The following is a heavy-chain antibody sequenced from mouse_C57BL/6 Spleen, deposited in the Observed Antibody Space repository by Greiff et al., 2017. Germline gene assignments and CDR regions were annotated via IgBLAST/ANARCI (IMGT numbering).Heavy chain of an antibody. D-gene: IGHD2-5*01. CDR1: GYTFTEYT. V-gene: IGHV1-62-2*01. CDR2: FYPGGGSI. J-gene: IGHJ4*01. Sequence: VQLQQSGAELVKPGASVKLSCKASGYTFTEYTIHWVKQRSGQGLEWIGWFYPGGGSINYNEKFKDKATLTADKSSSTVYMELSRLTSEDSAVYFCARHEDAYNSNLCAMDYWGQGTSVTVSS. CDR3: ARHEDAYNSNLCAMDY.